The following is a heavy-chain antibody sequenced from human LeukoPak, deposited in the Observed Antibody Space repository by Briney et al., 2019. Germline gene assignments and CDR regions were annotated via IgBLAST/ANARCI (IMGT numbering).Heavy chain of an antibody. CDR3: ARDDYYF. CDR2: ISSSGDYK. J-gene: IGHJ4*02. V-gene: IGHV3-21*01. D-gene: IGHD2-21*02. CDR1: GFPFSSLS. Sequence: GGSLRLSCAASGFPFSSLSMNWVRQAPGKGLEWVSSISSSGDYKYYADSMRGRFTISRDNAKNSLSLQMNNLRAEDAAVYYCARDDYYFWGQGTLVTVSS.